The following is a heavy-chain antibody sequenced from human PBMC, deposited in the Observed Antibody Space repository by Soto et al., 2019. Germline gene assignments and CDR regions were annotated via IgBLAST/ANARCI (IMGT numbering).Heavy chain of an antibody. V-gene: IGHV1-8*01. Sequence: QVQLVQSGAEVKKPGASVKVSCKASGYTFTSYDINWVRQATGQGLEWMGWMNPNSGNTGYAQKFRGRATMTGTPSISRAYMEMSSLRSEDTAVYYGACVPWANYYYCGMDVWGQGTTVTVSS. J-gene: IGHJ6*02. D-gene: IGHD7-27*01. CDR3: ACVPWANYYYCGMDV. CDR1: GYTFTSYD. CDR2: MNPNSGNT.